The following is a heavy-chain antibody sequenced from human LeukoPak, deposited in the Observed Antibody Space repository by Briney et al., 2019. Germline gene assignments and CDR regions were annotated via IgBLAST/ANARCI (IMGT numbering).Heavy chain of an antibody. CDR2: IYYTGST. CDR1: GDSINSYY. D-gene: IGHD4-11*01. CDR3: ARGRVSSSTYYSTYYYYFYMDV. J-gene: IGHJ6*03. Sequence: PSETLSLTCTVSGDSINSYYWTWIRQAPGKGLEWIGYIYYTGSTNYSPSLKSRVSISIDPSKNQFSLKLTSVTAADTAVYFCARGRVSSSTYYSTYYYYFYMDVWGKGTTVIVSS. V-gene: IGHV4-59*01.